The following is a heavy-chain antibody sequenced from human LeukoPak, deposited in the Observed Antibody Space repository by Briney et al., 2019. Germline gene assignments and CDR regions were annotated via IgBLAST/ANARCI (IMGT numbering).Heavy chain of an antibody. CDR2: ISGSGGST. J-gene: IGHJ3*02. D-gene: IGHD2-2*01. CDR3: ATSGYCSSTSCLYDAFDI. Sequence: GGSLRLSCAASGFPFSSYWMSWVRQAPGKGLEWVSAISGSGGSTYYADSVKGRFTISRDNSKNTLYLQMNSLRAEDTAVYYCATSGYCSSTSCLYDAFDIWGQGTMVTVSS. CDR1: GFPFSSYW. V-gene: IGHV3-23*01.